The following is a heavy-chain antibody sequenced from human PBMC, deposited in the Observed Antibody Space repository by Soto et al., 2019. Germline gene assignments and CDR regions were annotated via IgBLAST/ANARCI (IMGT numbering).Heavy chain of an antibody. Sequence: QVQLQQWGAGLLKPSETLSLTCAVYGGSFSGYYWSWIRQPPGKGLEWIGEINHSGSTNYNPSLKSRVTISVDTSKTQFSLKLSSVTAVDTAVYYCARATYCSGGSCYSGDYFDYWGQGTLVTVSS. V-gene: IGHV4-34*01. CDR3: ARATYCSGGSCYSGDYFDY. D-gene: IGHD2-15*01. CDR2: INHSGST. J-gene: IGHJ4*02. CDR1: GGSFSGYY.